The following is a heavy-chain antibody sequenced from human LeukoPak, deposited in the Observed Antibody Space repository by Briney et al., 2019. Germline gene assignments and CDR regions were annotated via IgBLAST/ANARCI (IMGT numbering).Heavy chain of an antibody. CDR3: ARRTVTTGGEFDY. CDR1: GYSFTSYW. J-gene: IGHJ4*02. V-gene: IGHV5-10-1*01. D-gene: IGHD4-17*01. CDR2: IDPSDSYT. Sequence: GESLKISCKGSGYSFTSYWISWVRQMPGKGLEWRGRIDPSDSYTNYSPSFQGHVTISAGKSISTAYLQWSSLKASDTAMYYCARRTVTTGGEFDYWGQGTLVTVSS.